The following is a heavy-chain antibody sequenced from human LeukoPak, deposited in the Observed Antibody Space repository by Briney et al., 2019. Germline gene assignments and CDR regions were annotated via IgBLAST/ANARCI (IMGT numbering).Heavy chain of an antibody. CDR3: AKDGFGSSGYPDY. CDR2: ISGSGRST. CDR1: GFTFSNYA. Sequence: GGSLRLSCAASGFTFSNYAMSWVRQAPGKGLEWVSAISGSGRSTNYADSVKGRFTISRDNSKNTLYLQMNSLRAEDTAVYYCAKDGFGSSGYPDYWGQGTLVTVSS. V-gene: IGHV3-23*01. J-gene: IGHJ4*02. D-gene: IGHD3-22*01.